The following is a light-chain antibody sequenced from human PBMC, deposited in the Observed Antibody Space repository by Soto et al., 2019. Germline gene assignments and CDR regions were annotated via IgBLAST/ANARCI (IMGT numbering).Light chain of an antibody. CDR1: QSISDS. CDR2: EAS. Sequence: DIQMTQSPSTLSASVGDRVTITCRASQSISDSLAWYQQKPGKAPKLLIYEASSLKSGVPSRFSGSRSGTEYPLTISSLPPDEFATYYGQQYNGYWTFGQGTKVEIK. CDR3: QQYNGYWT. J-gene: IGKJ1*01. V-gene: IGKV1-5*03.